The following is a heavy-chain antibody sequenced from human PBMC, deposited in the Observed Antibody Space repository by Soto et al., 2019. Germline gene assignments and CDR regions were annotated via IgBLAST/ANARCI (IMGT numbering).Heavy chain of an antibody. Sequence: QLQLQESGPGLVKPSETLSLTCTVSGGSISSSSYYWGWIRQPPGKGLEWIGIIYYSGSTYYNPSLKIRVTISVDTSKNQFSLKLSSVTAADTAVYYCARRGGVATNAFDIWGQGTMVTVSS. V-gene: IGHV4-39*01. CDR3: ARRGGVATNAFDI. J-gene: IGHJ3*02. CDR2: IYYSGST. D-gene: IGHD5-12*01. CDR1: GGSISSSSYY.